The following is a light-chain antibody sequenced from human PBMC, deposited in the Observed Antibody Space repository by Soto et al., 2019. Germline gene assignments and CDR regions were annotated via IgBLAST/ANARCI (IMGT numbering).Light chain of an antibody. CDR2: DNT. CDR1: SSNIGAGYD. V-gene: IGLV1-40*01. J-gene: IGLJ1*01. CDR3: QSYDSSLSGYV. Sequence: QSALTQPPSVSGAPGQRVTISCTGSSSNIGAGYDVHWYQQVPGTAPKVLIYDNTNRPPGVPGRFSGSKSGTSASLAITGLQAEDEADYYCQSYDSSLSGYVFXTGTKVTVL.